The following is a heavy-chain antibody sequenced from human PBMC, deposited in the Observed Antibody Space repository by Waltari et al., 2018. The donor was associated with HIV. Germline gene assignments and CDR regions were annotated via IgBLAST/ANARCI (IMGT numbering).Heavy chain of an antibody. Sequence: QGQLVQSGAEVNKPGASVQVPCHDSGHTFTGYYMHWVRQAPGQGLEWMGWINPNSGGKNYAQKFQGRVTMTRDTSISTAHMELSRLRSDDTAVYYCARADYYGSGSQDYWGQGTLVTVSS. CDR1: GHTFTGYY. CDR3: ARADYYGSGSQDY. J-gene: IGHJ4*02. V-gene: IGHV1-2*02. D-gene: IGHD3-10*01. CDR2: INPNSGGK.